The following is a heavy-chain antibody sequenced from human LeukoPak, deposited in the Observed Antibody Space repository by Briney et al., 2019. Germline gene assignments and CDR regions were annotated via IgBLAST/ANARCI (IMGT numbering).Heavy chain of an antibody. CDR3: ARVGSGWRYYYYYGMDV. V-gene: IGHV1-18*01. CDR2: ISAYNGNT. CDR1: GYTFTSYG. J-gene: IGHJ6*02. Sequence: GASVKVSCKASGYTFTSYGISWVRQAPGQGLEWMGWISAYNGNTNYAQKLQGRVTITRDTSASTAYMELSSLRSEDTAVYYCARVGSGWRYYYYYGMDVWGQGTTVTVSS. D-gene: IGHD6-19*01.